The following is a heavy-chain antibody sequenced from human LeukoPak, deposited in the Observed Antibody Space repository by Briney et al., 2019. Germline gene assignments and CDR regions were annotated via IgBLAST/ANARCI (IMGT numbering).Heavy chain of an antibody. D-gene: IGHD6-19*01. V-gene: IGHV4-39*01. J-gene: IGHJ6*02. CDR1: GDSINNNNYY. CDR3: ARGSGRAYYYYGMDV. Sequence: SETLSLTCTVSGDSINNNNYYWGWIRQPPGKGLEWIGNIYYNGRTHYSPSLKSRGTISVDTSKNQFSLKLSSVTAADTAVYYCARGSGRAYYYYGMDVWGQGTTVTVSS. CDR2: IYYNGRT.